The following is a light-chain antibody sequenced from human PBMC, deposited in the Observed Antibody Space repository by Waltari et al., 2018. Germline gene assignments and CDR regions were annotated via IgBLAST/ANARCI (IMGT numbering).Light chain of an antibody. CDR3: QQRSNWTPHT. V-gene: IGKV3-11*01. Sequence: EIVLTQSPATLSLSPGETANLSCRASQSVGTYLAWYQQKPGQAPRLLIYDASNRATGIPDRFRGSGSGTDFTLTISSLEPEDFALYYCQQRSNWTPHTFGQGARLEIK. J-gene: IGKJ2*01. CDR2: DAS. CDR1: QSVGTY.